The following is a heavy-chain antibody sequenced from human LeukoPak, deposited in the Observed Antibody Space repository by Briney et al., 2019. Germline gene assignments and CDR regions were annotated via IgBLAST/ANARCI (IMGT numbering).Heavy chain of an antibody. V-gene: IGHV1-24*01. CDR1: GYTLTELS. CDR3: ATEGWVVGATYYFDY. Sequence: RASVKVSCKVSGYTLTELSMHWVRQAPGKGLEWMGGFDPEDGETIYAQKFQGRVTMTEDTSTDTAYMELSSLRSEDTAVYYCATEGWVVGATYYFDYWGQGTLVTVSS. D-gene: IGHD1-26*01. CDR2: FDPEDGET. J-gene: IGHJ4*02.